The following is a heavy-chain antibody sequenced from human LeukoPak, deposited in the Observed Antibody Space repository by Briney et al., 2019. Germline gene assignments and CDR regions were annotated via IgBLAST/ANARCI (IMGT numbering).Heavy chain of an antibody. CDR2: IYDSGTT. D-gene: IGHD1-14*01. V-gene: IGHV4-31*03. CDR1: GGSISNGGYY. Sequence: SQTLSPTCTVSGGSISNGGYYWSWIRQHPGKGLEWIGYIYDSGTTYYSPALQSRVTISVDTSDNKFSLKLRSLTAADTAVYYCARGGDRRGFDYWGQGTLVTVSS. CDR3: ARGGDRRGFDY. J-gene: IGHJ4*02.